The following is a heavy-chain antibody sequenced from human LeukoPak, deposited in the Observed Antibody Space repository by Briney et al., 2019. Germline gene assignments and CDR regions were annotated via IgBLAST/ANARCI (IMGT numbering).Heavy chain of an antibody. J-gene: IGHJ4*02. CDR1: GDSISNSDYS. CDR2: IYYSGSI. Sequence: SETLSLTCTVSGDSISNSDYSWGWVRQPPGKGLEWIGNIYYSGSIYYNPSLKSRVTISLDTSKNQFSLRLSSVTAADTAVYYFAPGYNRKWWGVNFDFWGQGILVTVSS. V-gene: IGHV4-39*01. D-gene: IGHD1-14*01. CDR3: APGYNRKWWGVNFDF.